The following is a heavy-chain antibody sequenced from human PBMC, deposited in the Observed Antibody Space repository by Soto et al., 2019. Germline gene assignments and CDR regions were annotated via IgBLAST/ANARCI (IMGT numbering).Heavy chain of an antibody. J-gene: IGHJ4*02. CDR2: IASNGDGT. CDR1: GFTFSSYA. Sequence: WGSLRLSCAASGFTFSSYAMTWVRQAPGKGLEWVSTIASNGDGTYYADSVKGRFTISRDNSKNTLYLQMNSLRAEDTAVYYCAKDVYIWGQGTLVTVSS. V-gene: IGHV3-23*01. CDR3: AKDVYI. D-gene: IGHD3-10*01.